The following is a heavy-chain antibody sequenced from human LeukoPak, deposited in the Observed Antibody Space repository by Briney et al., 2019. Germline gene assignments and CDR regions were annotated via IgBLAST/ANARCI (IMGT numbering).Heavy chain of an antibody. CDR3: ARVYCSGGSCYRYFDY. V-gene: IGHV1-18*01. Sequence: ASVKVSCKASGYTFTNFGISWVRQAPGQGLEWVGWISAYNGNTNYAQKLQGRVTMTTDTSTSTAYMELRSLRSDDTAVYYCARVYCSGGSCYRYFDYWGQGTLVTVSS. D-gene: IGHD2-15*01. J-gene: IGHJ4*02. CDR2: ISAYNGNT. CDR1: GYTFTNFG.